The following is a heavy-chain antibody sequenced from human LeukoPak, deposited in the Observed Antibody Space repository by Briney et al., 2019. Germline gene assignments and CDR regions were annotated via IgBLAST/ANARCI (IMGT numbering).Heavy chain of an antibody. D-gene: IGHD5-12*01. V-gene: IGHV3-21*03. J-gene: IGHJ4*02. CDR3: ARGPRGYSGYDPNFDY. Sequence: GGSLRLSCAASGFTFSSYSMNWVRQAPGKGLEWVSSISSSSSYIYYADSVKGRFTISRDNAKNSLYLQMNSLRAEDTAVYYCARGPRGYSGYDPNFDYWGQGTLVTVSS. CDR1: GFTFSSYS. CDR2: ISSSSSYI.